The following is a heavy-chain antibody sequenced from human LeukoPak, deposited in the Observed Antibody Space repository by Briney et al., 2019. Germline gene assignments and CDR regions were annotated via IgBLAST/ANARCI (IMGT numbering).Heavy chain of an antibody. CDR2: IYYSGST. CDR1: GGSISSSGYY. V-gene: IGHV4-39*02. Sequence: SETLSLTCTVSGGSISSSGYYWGWLRQPPGKGLEWIGSIYYSGSTYYSPSLKSRVTISRDTSKNQFSLNLYSVTAADTAVYYCARDVVRGVIPQPEYSQHWGQGTLVTVSS. J-gene: IGHJ1*01. CDR3: ARDVVRGVIPQPEYSQH. D-gene: IGHD3-10*01.